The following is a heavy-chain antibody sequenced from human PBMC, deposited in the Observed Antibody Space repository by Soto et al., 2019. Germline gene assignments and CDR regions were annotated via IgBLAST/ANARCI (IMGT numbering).Heavy chain of an antibody. CDR1: GFTFTGYW. CDR3: ARDTAQGSPLEKPPDSFDY. V-gene: IGHV3-7*01. Sequence: GGSLSLSCSVSGFTFTGYWMKWVRQAPGKGLEWVATINEDGGETYYVDSVRGRFTVSRDSAKNSLYLQMNSLRDEDTAVYYCARDTAQGSPLEKPPDSFDYWGQGTLVTVSS. J-gene: IGHJ4*02. D-gene: IGHD4-17*01. CDR2: INEDGGET.